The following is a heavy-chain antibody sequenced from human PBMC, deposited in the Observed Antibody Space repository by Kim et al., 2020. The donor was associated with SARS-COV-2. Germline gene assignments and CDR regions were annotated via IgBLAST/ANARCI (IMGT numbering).Heavy chain of an antibody. CDR3: VKGAWLDH. CDR2: IEGHDDST. CDR1: GFSVGTFD. J-gene: IGHJ4*02. Sequence: GGSLRLSCVASGFSVGTFDMSWVRQAPGKGLKGVAVIEGHDDSTYYAESVKGRFTVARDSARNTLYLQMNSLSSDDTAIYYCVKGAWLDHWGPATLVTGPS. D-gene: IGHD5-12*01. V-gene: IGHV3-23*01.